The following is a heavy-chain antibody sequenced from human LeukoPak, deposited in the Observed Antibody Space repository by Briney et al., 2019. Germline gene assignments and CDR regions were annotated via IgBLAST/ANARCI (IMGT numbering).Heavy chain of an antibody. Sequence: GRSLRLSCAASGFTFDDYAMHWVRQAPGKGLEWVSGISWNSGSIGYADSVKGRFTISRDNAKNSLYLQMNSLRAEDTAVYYCARRSWDYDDYWGQGTLVTVSS. CDR3: ARRSWDYDDY. CDR2: ISWNSGSI. V-gene: IGHV3-9*01. J-gene: IGHJ4*02. CDR1: GFTFDDYA. D-gene: IGHD4-17*01.